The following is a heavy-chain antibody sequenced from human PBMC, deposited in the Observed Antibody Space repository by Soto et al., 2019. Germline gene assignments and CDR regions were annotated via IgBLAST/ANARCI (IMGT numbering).Heavy chain of an antibody. CDR2: INAGNGNT. V-gene: IGHV1-3*01. J-gene: IGHJ4*02. Sequence: GASVKVSCKASGYTFTSYAMHWVRQAPGQRLEWIGWINAGNGNTKYAQKFQERVTITRDISTSTAYMELGSLRSEDTAVYYFASASYYYDSSGYYYAPYFDYWGQGTLVTVSS. CDR1: GYTFTSYA. D-gene: IGHD3-22*01. CDR3: ASASYYYDSSGYYYAPYFDY.